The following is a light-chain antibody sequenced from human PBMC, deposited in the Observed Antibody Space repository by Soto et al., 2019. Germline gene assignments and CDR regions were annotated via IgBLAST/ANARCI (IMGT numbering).Light chain of an antibody. CDR2: EVS. CDR3: CSYTSKYTGV. J-gene: IGLJ1*01. Sequence: QSALTQPASVSGSPGQSITISCTGTSSDVGGYKYVSWYQQHPGKAPKLIIYEVSNRPSGVSTRFSGSKSGNTASLTISGVQAEDEADYYCCSYTSKYTGVFGTGTKLTVL. V-gene: IGLV2-14*01. CDR1: SSDVGGYKY.